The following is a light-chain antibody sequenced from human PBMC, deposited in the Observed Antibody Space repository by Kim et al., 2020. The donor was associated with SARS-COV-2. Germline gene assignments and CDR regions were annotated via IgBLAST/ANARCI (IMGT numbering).Light chain of an antibody. J-gene: IGKJ5*01. CDR2: GAS. CDR1: QGVSSD. V-gene: IGKV3-15*01. CDR3: QQYNNWLLIT. Sequence: SRGEGANTSCRASQGVSSDLAWYQQKPGQAPRLLIYGASTRATGIPARFSGSGSGTGFNLTISSLQSEDFAVYYCQQYNNWLLITFGQGTRLEIK.